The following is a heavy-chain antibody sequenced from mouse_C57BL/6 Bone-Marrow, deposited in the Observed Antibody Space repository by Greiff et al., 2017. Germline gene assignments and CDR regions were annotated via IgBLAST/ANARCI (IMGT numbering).Heavy chain of an antibody. CDR3: ARSKNGDSWCAY. Sequence: QVQLKQSGAELVRPGTSVKVSCKASGYAFTNYLIEWVKQRPGQGLEWIGVINPGSGGTNYNEKFKGKATLTADKSSSTAYMQLSSLTSEYSAVYFCARSKNGDSWCAYWGQGTLVTVSA. CDR2: INPGSGGT. J-gene: IGHJ3*01. D-gene: IGHD4-1*01. CDR1: GYAFTNYL. V-gene: IGHV1-54*01.